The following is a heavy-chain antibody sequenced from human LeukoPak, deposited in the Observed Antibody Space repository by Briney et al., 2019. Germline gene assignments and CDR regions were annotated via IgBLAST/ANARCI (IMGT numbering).Heavy chain of an antibody. V-gene: IGHV3-15*04. CDR1: GFTFDDYA. CDR3: TTDEDWNYARKDV. D-gene: IGHD1-7*01. J-gene: IGHJ6*02. Sequence: PGGSLRLSCTASGFTFDDYAMSWSRQAPGKGLEWVGQTVSEIDGGTTDYAAPVKGRFTISRDDSKSTLYLQMNSLKIEDTAVYYCTTDEDWNYARKDVWGQGATVIVCS. CDR2: TVSEIDGGTT.